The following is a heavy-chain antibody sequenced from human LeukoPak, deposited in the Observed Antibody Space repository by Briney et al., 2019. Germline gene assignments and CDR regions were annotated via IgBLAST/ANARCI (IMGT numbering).Heavy chain of an antibody. D-gene: IGHD6-13*01. V-gene: IGHV3-23*01. CDR2: ISDSGGST. J-gene: IGHJ4*02. CDR3: AKPLQQLVRVYFDY. CDR1: GFTFSSYA. Sequence: GGSLRLSCAASGFTFSSYAMSWVRQAPGKGLEWVSAISDSGGSTYYADSVKGRFTISRDNSKNTLYLQMNSLRAEDTAVYYCAKPLQQLVRVYFDYWGQGTLVTVSS.